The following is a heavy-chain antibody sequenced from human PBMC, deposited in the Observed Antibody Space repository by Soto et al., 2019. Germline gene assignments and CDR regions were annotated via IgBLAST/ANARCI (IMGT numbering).Heavy chain of an antibody. CDR3: ARKGYGDYGGMDV. D-gene: IGHD4-17*01. J-gene: IGHJ6*02. V-gene: IGHV3-21*01. CDR1: GFTFSSYS. CDR2: IHSSSSYI. Sequence: EVQLVESGGGLVKPGGSLRLSCAASGFTFSSYSMNWVRQAPGKGLEWVSSIHSSSSYIYYADSVKGRFTISRDNAKNSLYLQMNSLRAEDTAVYYCARKGYGDYGGMDVWCQGTTVTVSS.